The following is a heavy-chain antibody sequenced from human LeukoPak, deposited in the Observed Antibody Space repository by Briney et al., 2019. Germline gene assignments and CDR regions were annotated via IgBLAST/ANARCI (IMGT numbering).Heavy chain of an antibody. Sequence: GGSLRLSCAASGFTFSSYAMHWVRQAPGKGLEWVAVISYDGSNKYYADSVKGRFTISRDNSKNTLYLQMNSLRAEDTAVYYCAREGATHDAFDIWGQGTMVTVSS. CDR2: ISYDGSNK. D-gene: IGHD1-26*01. CDR3: AREGATHDAFDI. V-gene: IGHV3-30*04. J-gene: IGHJ3*02. CDR1: GFTFSSYA.